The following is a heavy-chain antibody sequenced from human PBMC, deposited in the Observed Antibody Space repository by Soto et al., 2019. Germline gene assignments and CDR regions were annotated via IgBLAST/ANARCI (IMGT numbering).Heavy chain of an antibody. Sequence: ASVKVSCEASGYTFTSYYMHWVRQAPGQGLEWMGIINPSGGSTSYAQKFQGRVTMTRDTSTSTVYMELSSLRSEDTAVYYCARAGSGRGNYYYYGMDVWGQGTTVTVSS. CDR3: ARAGSGRGNYYYYGMDV. D-gene: IGHD3-16*01. V-gene: IGHV1-46*01. CDR2: INPSGGST. CDR1: GYTFTSYY. J-gene: IGHJ6*02.